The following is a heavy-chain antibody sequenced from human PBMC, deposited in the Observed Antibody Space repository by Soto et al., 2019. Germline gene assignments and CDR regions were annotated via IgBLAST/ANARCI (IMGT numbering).Heavy chain of an antibody. J-gene: IGHJ4*02. CDR1: GGSISDHY. CDR3: ARLTPPRAGTGRTFDY. Sequence: PSETLSLTCTVTGGSISDHYLSWIRQPPGKGPEWIGYIYYTGGSTNYNPSLKSRVTISRDTSKNQFSLKLSSVTAADTAVYYCARLTPPRAGTGRTFDYWGQGALVTVSS. V-gene: IGHV4-59*11. D-gene: IGHD3-10*01. CDR2: IYYTGGST.